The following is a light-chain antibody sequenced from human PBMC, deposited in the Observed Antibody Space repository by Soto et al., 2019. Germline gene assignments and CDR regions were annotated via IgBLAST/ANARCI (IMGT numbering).Light chain of an antibody. Sequence: DIQMTQSPSTLSASVGDRVTITCRASQSIRSWLAWYQQKPGKAPKLLIYDASSLESGVPSRFSGSGSGTEFTLTISSLQPDDFATYYGQQYNSYWTFGQGTKVDIK. J-gene: IGKJ1*01. CDR2: DAS. CDR3: QQYNSYWT. CDR1: QSIRSW. V-gene: IGKV1-5*01.